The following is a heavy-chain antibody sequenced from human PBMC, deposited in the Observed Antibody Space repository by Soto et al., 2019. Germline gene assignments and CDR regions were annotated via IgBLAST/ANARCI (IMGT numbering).Heavy chain of an antibody. CDR1: GFTFSSYG. CDR3: AKGKGVGATPDGANC. J-gene: IGHJ4*02. V-gene: IGHV3-23*01. Sequence: EVQVLESGGGLVQPGGSLRLSCAASGFTFSSYGMNWVRQAPGKGLEGVSGIRSDGDTTYNAESVKGRFTVSRAGSKNTVYLQMNSLRAEDTAVYYCAKGKGVGATPDGANCWGQGTLVTVSS. D-gene: IGHD1-26*01. CDR2: IRSDGDTT.